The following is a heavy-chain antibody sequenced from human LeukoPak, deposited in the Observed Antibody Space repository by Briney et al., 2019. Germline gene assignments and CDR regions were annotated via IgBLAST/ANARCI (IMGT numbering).Heavy chain of an antibody. V-gene: IGHV4-59*01. CDR2: IYYSGST. CDR1: GGSISSYY. J-gene: IGHJ4*02. Sequence: SETLSLTCTVSGGSISSYYWSWIRHPPGKGLVWIGYIYYSGSTNYNPSLKSRVTISVDTSNNQFSLKLSSVTAADTAVYYCARESMVRGVTFDYWGQGALATVSS. CDR3: ARESMVRGVTFDY. D-gene: IGHD3-10*01.